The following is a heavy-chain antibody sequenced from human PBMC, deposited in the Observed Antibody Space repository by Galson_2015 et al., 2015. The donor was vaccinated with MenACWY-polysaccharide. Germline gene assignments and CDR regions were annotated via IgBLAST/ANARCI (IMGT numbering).Heavy chain of an antibody. CDR2: ISSSGTI. D-gene: IGHD1-26*01. J-gene: IGHJ4*02. V-gene: IGHV3-48*02. CDR3: ARVLKGLVGATPDY. CDR1: GFTFSSYS. Sequence: SLRLSCAASGFTFSSYSMNWVRQAPGKGLEWVSYISSSGTIYYADSVKGRFTISRDNGKNSLYPQMNSLRDDDTAVYYCARVLKGLVGATPDYWGQGTLVTVSS.